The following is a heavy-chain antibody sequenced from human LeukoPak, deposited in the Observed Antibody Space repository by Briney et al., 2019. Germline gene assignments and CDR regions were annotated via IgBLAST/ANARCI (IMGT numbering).Heavy chain of an antibody. V-gene: IGHV4-39*07. Sequence: TSETLSLTCTVSGGSISSSSYYWGWIRQPPGKGLEWIGSIYYSGSTYYNPSLKSRVTISVDTSKNQFSLKLSSVTAADTAVYYCASPLSTFSAPHPPSPPRVDVWGQGTTVTVSS. CDR2: IYYSGST. J-gene: IGHJ6*02. CDR1: GGSISSSSYY. D-gene: IGHD2/OR15-2a*01. CDR3: ASPLSTFSAPHPPSPPRVDV.